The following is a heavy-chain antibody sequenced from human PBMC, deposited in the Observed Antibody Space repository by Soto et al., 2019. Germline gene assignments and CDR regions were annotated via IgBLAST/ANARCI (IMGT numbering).Heavy chain of an antibody. D-gene: IGHD5-12*01. CDR1: GFTFSSYG. V-gene: IGHV3-30*03. CDR2: ISYDGSNK. CDR3: ARECVDTVTSITIPFDD. J-gene: IGHJ4*02. Sequence: PGGSLRLSCAASGFTFSSYGMHWVRQAPGKGLEWVAVISYDGSNKYYADSVKGRFTISRDNSKNTLYLQMNSLRADDTAVYYCARECVDTVTSITIPFDDWGQGALVTVSS.